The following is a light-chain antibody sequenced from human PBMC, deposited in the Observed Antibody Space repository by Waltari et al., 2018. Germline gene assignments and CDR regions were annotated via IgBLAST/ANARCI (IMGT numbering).Light chain of an antibody. Sequence: EIVLTQSPGTASLSPGDRVTLSCRASQTVGSSSVAWYQQKPGQAPRLVIYRASRRATGIPDRFSGSGSGTDFSLTISRLEPEDFAVYYCQQHGTLPATFGQGTKVEIK. CDR2: RAS. V-gene: IGKV3-20*01. CDR3: QQHGTLPAT. J-gene: IGKJ1*01. CDR1: QTVGSSS.